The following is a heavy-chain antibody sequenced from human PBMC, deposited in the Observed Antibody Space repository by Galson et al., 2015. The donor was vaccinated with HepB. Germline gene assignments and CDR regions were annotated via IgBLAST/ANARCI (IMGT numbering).Heavy chain of an antibody. J-gene: IGHJ4*02. Sequence: SLRLSCAASGFTFSSYAISWVRQAPGKGLEWVSSISGSGENTYYAGSVKGRFTISRDTSKDTLYLLMNSLRAEDTAVYYCATHSGSFWGYFDYWGQGTLVTVSS. CDR1: GFTFSSYA. D-gene: IGHD1-26*01. CDR3: ATHSGSFWGYFDY. V-gene: IGHV3-23*01. CDR2: ISGSGENT.